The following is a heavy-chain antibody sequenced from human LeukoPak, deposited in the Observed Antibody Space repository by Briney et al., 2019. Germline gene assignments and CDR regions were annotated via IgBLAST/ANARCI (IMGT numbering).Heavy chain of an antibody. CDR1: GGSFSGYY. V-gene: IGHV4-34*01. J-gene: IGHJ3*02. Sequence: SETLSLTCAVYGGSFSGYYWSWIRQPPGKGLEWIGEINHRGSTNYNPSLKSRVTISVDTSKNQFSLKLSSVTAADTAVYYCARVRWLVPNDASDIWGQGTMVTVSS. CDR2: INHRGST. D-gene: IGHD6-19*01. CDR3: ARVRWLVPNDASDI.